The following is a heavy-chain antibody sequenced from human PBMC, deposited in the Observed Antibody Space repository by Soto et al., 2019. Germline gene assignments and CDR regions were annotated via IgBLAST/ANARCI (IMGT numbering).Heavy chain of an antibody. CDR3: ATESEDLTSNFGY. Sequence: GGSMRLSCAASGFTFTRYSMNWVRQAPGKGLEWVSSISSTTNYIYYADSMKGRFTVSRDNAKNSVYLEMNSLSAEDTAVYYCATESEDLTSNFGYSGQGTLVTVSS. D-gene: IGHD2-8*01. CDR1: GFTFTRYS. CDR2: ISSTTNYI. J-gene: IGHJ4*02. V-gene: IGHV3-21*01.